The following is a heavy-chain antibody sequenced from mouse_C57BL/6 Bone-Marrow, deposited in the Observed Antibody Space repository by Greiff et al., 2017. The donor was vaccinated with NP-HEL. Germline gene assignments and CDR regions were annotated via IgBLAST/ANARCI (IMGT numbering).Heavy chain of an antibody. CDR1: GFTFTDYY. CDR3: ARSIYYDYADDPFYAMDY. D-gene: IGHD2-4*01. CDR2: IRNKANGYTT. Sequence: DVQLQESGGGLVQPGGSLSLSCAASGFTFTDYYMSWVRQPPGKAHEWLGFIRNKANGYTTEYSASVKGRFTISRDNSQSILYLQMNALRAEDSATYYCARSIYYDYADDPFYAMDYWGQGTSVTVSS. J-gene: IGHJ4*01. V-gene: IGHV7-3*01.